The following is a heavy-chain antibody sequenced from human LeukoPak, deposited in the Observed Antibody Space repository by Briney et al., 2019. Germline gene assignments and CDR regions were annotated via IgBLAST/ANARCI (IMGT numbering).Heavy chain of an antibody. Sequence: ASVKVSCKASGYTFTGYYMHWVRQAPGQGLEWMGWINPNSGGTNYAQKFQGRVTMTRDTSISTAYMELSRLRSDDTAVYYCARDDSFLGRDIVVVVAATGAFDIWGQGTMVTVSS. CDR2: INPNSGGT. V-gene: IGHV1-2*02. CDR1: GYTFTGYY. D-gene: IGHD2-15*01. CDR3: ARDDSFLGRDIVVVVAATGAFDI. J-gene: IGHJ3*02.